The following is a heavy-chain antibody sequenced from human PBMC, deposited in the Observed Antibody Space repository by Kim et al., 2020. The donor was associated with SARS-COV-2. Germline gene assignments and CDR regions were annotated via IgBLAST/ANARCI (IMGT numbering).Heavy chain of an antibody. D-gene: IGHD4-17*01. J-gene: IGHJ6*02. Sequence: SETRSLTCAVYGGSFSGYYWSWIRQPPGKGLEWIGEINHSGSTNYNPSLKSRVTISVDTSKNQFSLKLGYVTAADTAVYYCARGRGGTTVVTLGLGYYYYYGMDVWGQGTTVTVSS. CDR1: GGSFSGYY. V-gene: IGHV4-34*01. CDR2: INHSGST. CDR3: ARGRGGTTVVTLGLGYYYYYGMDV.